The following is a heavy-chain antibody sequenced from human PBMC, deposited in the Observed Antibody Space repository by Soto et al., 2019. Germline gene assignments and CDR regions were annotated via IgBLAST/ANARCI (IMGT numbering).Heavy chain of an antibody. CDR1: GFTFSSYE. CDR2: ISSSGSTI. V-gene: IGHV3-48*03. J-gene: IGHJ6*02. Sequence: EVQLVESGGGLVQPGGSLRLSCAASGFTFSSYEMNWVRQAPGKGLEWVSSISSSGSTIYYADSVKGRFTISRDNAKNSLYLQRNSLRAEDPAVYYCARGRSYYYGMDVWGQGTTVTVSS. CDR3: ARGRSYYYGMDV.